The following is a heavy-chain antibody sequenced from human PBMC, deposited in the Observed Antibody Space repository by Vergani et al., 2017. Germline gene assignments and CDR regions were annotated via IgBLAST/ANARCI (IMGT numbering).Heavy chain of an antibody. D-gene: IGHD3-9*01. V-gene: IGHV1-46*03. J-gene: IGHJ4*02. CDR3: ARGDYGILTGYRY. CDR1: GYTFTSYY. CDR2: INPSGPSI. Sequence: QVQLVQSGAEVKKPGASVKVSCKASGYTFTSYYMHWVRQAPGQGLEWMGIINPSGPSITYAQTFQERVTMTRETSTNTVYMELSSLRSEDTAIYYCARGDYGILTGYRYWGQGTLVTVSA.